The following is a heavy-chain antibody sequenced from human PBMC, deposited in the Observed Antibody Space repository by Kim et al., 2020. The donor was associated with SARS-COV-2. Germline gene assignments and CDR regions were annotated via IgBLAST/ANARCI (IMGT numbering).Heavy chain of an antibody. CDR2: T. D-gene: IGHD4-4*01. V-gene: IGHV4-31*02. CDR3: ARMYSPFYFDY. J-gene: IGHJ4*02. Sequence: TYYNPSLKSRVTISVDTSKNQFSLKLSSVTAADTAVYYCARMYSPFYFDYWGQGTLVTVSS.